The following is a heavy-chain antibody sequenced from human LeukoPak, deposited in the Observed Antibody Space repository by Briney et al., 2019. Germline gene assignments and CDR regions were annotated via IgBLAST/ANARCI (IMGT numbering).Heavy chain of an antibody. CDR2: ISGSGGST. J-gene: IGHJ4*02. CDR3: AKGGGGGITMIVVVIEFGY. CDR1: GFTFSSYA. V-gene: IGHV3-23*01. D-gene: IGHD3-22*01. Sequence: GGSLRLSCAASGFTFSSYAMSWVRQAPGKGLEWVSAISGSGGSTYYADSVKGRFTISRDNSKNTLYLQMNSLRAEDTAAYYCAKGGGGGITMIVVVIEFGYWGQGTLVTVSS.